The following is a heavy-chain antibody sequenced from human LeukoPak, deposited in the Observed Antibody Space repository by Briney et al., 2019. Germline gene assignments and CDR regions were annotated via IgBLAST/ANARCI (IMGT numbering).Heavy chain of an antibody. CDR3: ARAVWRYDSSLGYFDC. D-gene: IGHD3-22*01. V-gene: IGHV4-39*07. J-gene: IGHJ4*02. CDR2: IYHSGST. CDR1: GGSISSSSYY. Sequence: PSETLSLTCTVSGGSISSSSYYWGWIRQPPGKGLEWIGSIYHSGSTYYNPSLKSRVTISVDTSKNQFSLKLSSVTAADTAVYYCARAVWRYDSSLGYFDCWGQGTLVTVSS.